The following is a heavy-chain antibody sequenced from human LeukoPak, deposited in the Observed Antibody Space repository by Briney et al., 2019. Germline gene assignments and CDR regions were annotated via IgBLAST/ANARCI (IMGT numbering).Heavy chain of an antibody. Sequence: SETLSLTCTVSGGSISSYYWSWIRQPPGKGLEWIGYIYYSGSTNYNPSLKSRVTISVDTSKNQFSLKLSSVTAADTAVYYCARHSERWLGAFDIWGQGTMVTVSS. CDR2: IYYSGST. D-gene: IGHD6-19*01. V-gene: IGHV4-59*08. CDR3: ARHSERWLGAFDI. J-gene: IGHJ3*02. CDR1: GGSISSYY.